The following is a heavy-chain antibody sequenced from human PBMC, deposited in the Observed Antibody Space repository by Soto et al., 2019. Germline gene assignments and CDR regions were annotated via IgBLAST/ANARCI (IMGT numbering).Heavy chain of an antibody. Sequence: ASVKVSCKVSGYTLTELSMHWVRQAPGKGLEWMGGFDPEDGETIYAQKFQGRVTMTEDTSTDTAYMELSSLRSEDTAVYYCATLTYCSGGSCYSLPHDAFDIWGQGTMVTVSS. CDR2: FDPEDGET. D-gene: IGHD2-15*01. CDR3: ATLTYCSGGSCYSLPHDAFDI. V-gene: IGHV1-24*01. CDR1: GYTLTELS. J-gene: IGHJ3*02.